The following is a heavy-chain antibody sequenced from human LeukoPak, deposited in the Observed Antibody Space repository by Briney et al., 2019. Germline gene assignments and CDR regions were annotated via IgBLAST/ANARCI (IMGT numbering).Heavy chain of an antibody. CDR1: GGSISSSSYY. Sequence: PSETLSLTCTVSGGSISSSSYYWGWIRQPPGKGLEWIGSIYYSGSTNYNPSLKSRVTISVDTSKNQFSLKLSSVTAADTAVYYCARVVSSGWYIGGNWFDPWGQGTLVTVSS. J-gene: IGHJ5*02. CDR2: IYYSGST. CDR3: ARVVSSGWYIGGNWFDP. D-gene: IGHD6-19*01. V-gene: IGHV4-39*07.